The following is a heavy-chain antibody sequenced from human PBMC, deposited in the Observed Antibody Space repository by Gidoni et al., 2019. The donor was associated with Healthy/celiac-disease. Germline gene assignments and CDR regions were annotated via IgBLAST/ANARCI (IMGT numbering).Heavy chain of an antibody. V-gene: IGHV3-23*01. CDR2: IRGSGGSK. D-gene: IGHD3-9*01. J-gene: IGHJ4*02. CDR1: GFNFSSYA. Sequence: EVQLLESGGGVVQPGGSLRLSCAASGFNFSSYAMSWVRQAPGQVLEWVSAIRGSGGSKYYADSVKGRFTISRDNSKNTLYLQMNSLRAEDTAVYYCAKYPPWYILTGLFDYWGQGTLVTVSS. CDR3: AKYPPWYILTGLFDY.